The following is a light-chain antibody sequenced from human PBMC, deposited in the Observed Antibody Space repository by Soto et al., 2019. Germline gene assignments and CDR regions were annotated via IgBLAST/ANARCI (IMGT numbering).Light chain of an antibody. CDR1: HNNVGSYAL. Sequence: QSALSQPASVSGSAGQSVTISCTGTHNNVGSYALVSWYHQHPGKAPELIIFEVNNRPSGVSDRFSGSKSGSTASLTISGLKAEDEGYFFFCSDAGTSTWVFGGGTKLTVL. V-gene: IGLV2-23*02. CDR2: EVN. CDR3: CSDAGTSTWV. J-gene: IGLJ3*02.